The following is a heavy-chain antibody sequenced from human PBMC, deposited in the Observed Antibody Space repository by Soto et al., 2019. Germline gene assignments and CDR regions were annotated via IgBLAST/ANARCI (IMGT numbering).Heavy chain of an antibody. V-gene: IGHV4-59*01. J-gene: IGHJ5*02. CDR1: GGSISSYY. CDR2: IYYSGST. CDR3: ARAIPRIAARLSWFDP. D-gene: IGHD6-6*01. Sequence: SETLSLTCTVSGGSISSYYWSWMRQPPGKGLEWIGYIYYSGSTNYNPSLKSRVTISVDTSKNQFSLKLSSVTAADAAVYYCARAIPRIAARLSWFDPWGQGTLVTVSS.